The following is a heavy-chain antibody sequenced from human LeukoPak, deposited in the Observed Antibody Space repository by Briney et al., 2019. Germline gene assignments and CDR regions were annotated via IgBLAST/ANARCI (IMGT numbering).Heavy chain of an antibody. J-gene: IGHJ1*01. CDR2: ISSSTGSI. V-gene: IGHV3-23*01. CDR3: AKGEQWLVLYFQH. D-gene: IGHD6-19*01. CDR1: GFTFSSYA. Sequence: GGSLGLSCVASGFTFSSYAMSWVRQAPGRGLEWVSTISSSTGSIFYADSVKGRFTISRDNSKNTLYLQMNSLRAEDTAVYYCAKGEQWLVLYFQHWGQGTLVTVSS.